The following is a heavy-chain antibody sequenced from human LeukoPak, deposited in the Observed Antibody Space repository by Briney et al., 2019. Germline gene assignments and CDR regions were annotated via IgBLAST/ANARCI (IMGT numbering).Heavy chain of an antibody. J-gene: IGHJ4*02. D-gene: IGHD1-26*01. V-gene: IGHV3-30*02. Sequence: GGSLRLSCAASGFTFSSYGMHWVRQAPGKGLEWVAFIRYDGSNKYYADSAKGRFTISRDNSKNTLYLQMNSLRAEDTAVYYCAKSSGSYYFDYWGQGTLVTVSS. CDR1: GFTFSSYG. CDR3: AKSSGSYYFDY. CDR2: IRYDGSNK.